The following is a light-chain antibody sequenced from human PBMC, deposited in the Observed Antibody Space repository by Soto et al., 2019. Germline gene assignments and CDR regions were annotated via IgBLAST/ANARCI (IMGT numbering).Light chain of an antibody. CDR1: QSVSSGY. CDR2: GPS. CDR3: QQYGISQNT. Sequence: ETVMTQSPGTLSLSPGERATLSCRASQSVSSGYLAWYQQKPGQAPRLLIFGPSNRATGIPDRLTGSGSGTEFTLTISRREPEDIAVYYCQQYGISQNTFGQGTKLEIK. J-gene: IGKJ2*01. V-gene: IGKV3-20*01.